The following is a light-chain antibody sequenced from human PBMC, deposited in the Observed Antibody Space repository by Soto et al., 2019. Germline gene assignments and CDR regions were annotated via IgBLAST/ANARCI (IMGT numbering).Light chain of an antibody. CDR1: SSDVGGYNY. CDR3: SSYTTSSTVV. V-gene: IGLV2-14*03. J-gene: IGLJ2*01. CDR2: DVS. Sequence: QSVLTQPASVSGSPGQSITISCTGSSSDVGGYNYVSWYQQHHPGKAPKLMIYDVSNRPSGVSNRFSGSKSGNTASLTISGLQAEDEADYYCSSYTTSSTVVFGGGTKLTFL.